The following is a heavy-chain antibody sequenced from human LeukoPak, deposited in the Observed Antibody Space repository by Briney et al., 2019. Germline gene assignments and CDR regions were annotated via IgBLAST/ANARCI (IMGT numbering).Heavy chain of an antibody. CDR1: GFPFSSSG. D-gene: IGHD3-3*01. CDR2: ISYDGSTK. J-gene: IGHJ6*02. Sequence: GRTLPLSCAASGFPFSSSGMHGGRQAPGKGLEGVAVISYDGSTKCYADSVKGRFTISRDNSKNTLYLRMNSLRAEDTAVYYCAKYDFWSGYGIDVWGQGTTVTVSS. V-gene: IGHV3-30*18. CDR3: AKYDFWSGYGIDV.